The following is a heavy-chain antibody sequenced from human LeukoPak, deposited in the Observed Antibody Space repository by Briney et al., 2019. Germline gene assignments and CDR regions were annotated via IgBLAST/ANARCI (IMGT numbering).Heavy chain of an antibody. J-gene: IGHJ4*02. CDR2: INSDGSST. V-gene: IGHV3-74*01. D-gene: IGHD6-6*01. CDR1: GFTFSSSW. CDR3: ARALGSVADF. Sequence: AGSLSLSCAASGFTFSSSWMHWVRQPPAKGLVWVSRINSDGSSTTYADSVKGRFTISRDNAKNTLYLHMNSLRAEDTAIYYCARALGSVADFWGQGTMVTVSS.